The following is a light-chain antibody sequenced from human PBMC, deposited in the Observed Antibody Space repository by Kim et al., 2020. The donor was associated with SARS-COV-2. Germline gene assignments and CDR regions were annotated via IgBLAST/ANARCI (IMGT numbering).Light chain of an antibody. Sequence: ATIKCKSSQSVLYSSNNKNYLAWYQQKPGQPPKLLIYWASTRESGVPDRFSGSGSGTDFTLTINSLQAEDVAVYYCQQYYSTPWTFGQGTKVDIK. V-gene: IGKV4-1*01. CDR2: WAS. CDR1: QSVLYSSNNKNY. J-gene: IGKJ1*01. CDR3: QQYYSTPWT.